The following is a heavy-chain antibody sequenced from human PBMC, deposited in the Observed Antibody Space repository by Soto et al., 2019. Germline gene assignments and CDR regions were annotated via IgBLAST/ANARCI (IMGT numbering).Heavy chain of an antibody. J-gene: IGHJ4*02. CDR3: ARDSSTPPFSLKLRYFDWYNYFDY. V-gene: IGHV1-69*13. Sequence: ASVKVSCKASGGTFGSYAISWVRQAPGQGLEWMGGIIPIFGTANYAQKFQGRVTITADESTSTAYMELSSLRSEDTAVYYCARDSSTPPFSLKLRYFDWYNYFDYWGQGTLVTVSS. CDR2: IIPIFGTA. CDR1: GGTFGSYA. D-gene: IGHD3-9*01.